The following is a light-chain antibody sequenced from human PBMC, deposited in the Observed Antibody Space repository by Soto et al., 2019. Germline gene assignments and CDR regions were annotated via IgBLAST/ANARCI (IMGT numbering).Light chain of an antibody. CDR3: QQYNNWPPWT. Sequence: EIVMTQSPATLSVSPGERATLSCRASQGVSRNLAWYQQKPGQAPRLLIYAASTRATGIPARFSGSGSETEFTLTISSLQAEDYAIYYWQQYNNWPPWTFGQGTKVEIK. J-gene: IGKJ1*01. V-gene: IGKV3-15*01. CDR1: QGVSRN. CDR2: AAS.